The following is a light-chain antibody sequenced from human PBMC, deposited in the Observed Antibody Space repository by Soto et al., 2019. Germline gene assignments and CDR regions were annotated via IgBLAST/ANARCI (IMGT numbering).Light chain of an antibody. CDR3: QQYSSTPPT. Sequence: EIVLTQSPGTLSLSPGERATLSCRASQSVTSSYVDCYQRKPGQAPSLLIVAASTRATGIPARFSGGGSGTDFTLTLSRLEPEDFAVYYCQQYSSTPPTFGQGTKVEIK. CDR1: QSVTSSY. CDR2: AAS. V-gene: IGKV3-20*01. J-gene: IGKJ2*01.